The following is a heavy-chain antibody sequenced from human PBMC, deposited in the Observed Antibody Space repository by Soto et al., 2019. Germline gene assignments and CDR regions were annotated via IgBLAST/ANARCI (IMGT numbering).Heavy chain of an antibody. D-gene: IGHD1-26*01. Sequence: QVQLQQSGPRLVKPSGTLSLTCYVSGGSISSTNWWTWVRQPPGKGLEWIGEIYHTGNTNYNPSVTRRSAISVDELDTQFSLVLTAAPAADTAVYYRAPRPPRIEGRLLPLPTWGQGALFTVSS. CDR1: GGSISSTNW. CDR2: IYHTGNT. V-gene: IGHV4-4*02. J-gene: IGHJ4*02. CDR3: APRPPRIEGRLLPLPT.